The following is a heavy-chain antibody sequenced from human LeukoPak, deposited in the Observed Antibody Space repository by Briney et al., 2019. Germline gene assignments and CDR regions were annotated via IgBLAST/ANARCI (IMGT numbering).Heavy chain of an antibody. CDR1: GGSFSGYY. D-gene: IGHD3-9*01. CDR2: IYYTGSS. V-gene: IGHV4-34*01. CDR3: ARLSKGRYFDYIFDF. Sequence: PSETLSLTCAVYGGSFSGYYWSWIRQPPGKGLEWIGNIYYTGSSYYNPSLKSRVTMSVDTSKNQFSLKMNSVTAADTAVYYCARLSKGRYFDYIFDFWGQGTLLTVSS. J-gene: IGHJ4*02.